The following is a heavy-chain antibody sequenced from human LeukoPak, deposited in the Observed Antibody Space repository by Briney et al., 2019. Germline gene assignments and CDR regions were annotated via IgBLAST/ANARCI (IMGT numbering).Heavy chain of an antibody. J-gene: IGHJ4*02. CDR3: ARGRFPVVVVPAPLWRGYYFDY. CDR2: INHSGST. CDR1: GGSFSGYY. V-gene: IGHV4-34*01. D-gene: IGHD2-2*01. Sequence: PSETLSLTCAVYGGSFSGYYWSWIRQPPGKGLEWIGEINHSGSTNYNPSLKSRVTISVDTSKNQFSLKLSSVTAADTAVYYCARGRFPVVVVPAPLWRGYYFDYWGQGTLVTVSS.